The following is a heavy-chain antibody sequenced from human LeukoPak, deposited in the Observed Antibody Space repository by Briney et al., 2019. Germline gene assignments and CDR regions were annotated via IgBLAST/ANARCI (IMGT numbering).Heavy chain of an antibody. CDR3: GKGGGYSYTYPIDY. CDR1: GFTFSSHG. Sequence: GGSLRLSCAASGFTFSSHGMQWVRQPPGRGLEWVAFIRYDETNRYYADSVKGRFTISRDNYRNTLFLQMTSPGEEDTALYCCGKGGGYSYTYPIDYWGQGTVVTVSS. J-gene: IGHJ4*02. D-gene: IGHD5-18*01. CDR2: IRYDETNR. V-gene: IGHV3-30*02.